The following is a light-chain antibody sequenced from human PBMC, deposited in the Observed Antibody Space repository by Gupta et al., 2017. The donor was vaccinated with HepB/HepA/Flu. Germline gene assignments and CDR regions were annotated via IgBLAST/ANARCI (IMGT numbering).Light chain of an antibody. CDR3: QSYDSSLSGHVV. Sequence: QSVLTQPPPVSGAPGQRVTISCTGRSPNIGAGYDVHWYQQLPGTAPKLLIYGNSNRPSGVPDRFSGSKSGTSASLAITGLQAEDEADYYCQSYDSSLSGHVVFGGGTKLTVL. CDR2: GNS. CDR1: SPNIGAGYD. V-gene: IGLV1-40*01. J-gene: IGLJ2*01.